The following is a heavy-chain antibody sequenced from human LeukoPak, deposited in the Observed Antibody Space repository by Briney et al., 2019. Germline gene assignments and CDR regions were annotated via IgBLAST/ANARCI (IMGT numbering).Heavy chain of an antibody. Sequence: GESLKISCKASGYNCTNYWIGWVRQMPGKGLEWMGIIYPGDSDTRYSPSFQGQVTISADKSISTAYLQWSSLKASDTAMYYCARSSIAATGNDYWGQGTLVTVSS. V-gene: IGHV5-51*01. J-gene: IGHJ4*02. CDR2: IYPGDSDT. CDR3: ARSSIAATGNDY. CDR1: GYNCTNYW. D-gene: IGHD6-13*01.